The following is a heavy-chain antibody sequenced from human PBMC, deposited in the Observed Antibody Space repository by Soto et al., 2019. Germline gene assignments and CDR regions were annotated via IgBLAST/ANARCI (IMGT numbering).Heavy chain of an antibody. J-gene: IGHJ4*02. CDR2: ISYDGSNK. V-gene: IGHV3-30-3*01. D-gene: IGHD5-12*01. CDR1: GFTFSSYA. Sequence: VGSLRLSCAASGFTFSSYAMHWVRQAPGKGLEWVAVISYDGSNKYYADSVKGRFTISRDNSKNTLYLQMNSLRAEDTAVYYCARGRGYSGYEPFDYWGQGTLVTVSS. CDR3: ARGRGYSGYEPFDY.